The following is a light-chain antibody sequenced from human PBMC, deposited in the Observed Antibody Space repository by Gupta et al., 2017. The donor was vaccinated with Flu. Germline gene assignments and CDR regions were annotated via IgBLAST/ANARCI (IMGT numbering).Light chain of an antibody. CDR3: AAGDDSRNGWV. CDR2: NNN. J-gene: IGLJ3*02. V-gene: IGLV1-44*01. CDR1: SSTIGTNP. Sequence: QPLLPLSPSAPETPGLRVTISCSGGSSTIGTNPLIWYQQVPGTTPRLLINNNNERPSGVPDRFSGSKSGTSASLSISGLRAEDEADYYCAAGDDSRNGWVFGGGTRVTDL.